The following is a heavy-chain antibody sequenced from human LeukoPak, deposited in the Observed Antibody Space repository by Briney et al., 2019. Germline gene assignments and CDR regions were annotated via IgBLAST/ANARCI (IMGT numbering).Heavy chain of an antibody. Sequence: GGSLRLSCAASGFTFSSYAMSWVRQAPGKGLEWVPAISGSGGSTYYADSVKGRFTISRDNSKNTLYLQMNSLRAEDTAVYYCAKVGGSGSYYKSYFDYWGQGTLVTVSS. CDR2: ISGSGGST. CDR3: AKVGGSGSYYKSYFDY. CDR1: GFTFSSYA. V-gene: IGHV3-23*01. D-gene: IGHD3-10*01. J-gene: IGHJ4*02.